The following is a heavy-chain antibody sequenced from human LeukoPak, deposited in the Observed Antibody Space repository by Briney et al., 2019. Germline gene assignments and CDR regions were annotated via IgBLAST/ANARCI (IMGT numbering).Heavy chain of an antibody. J-gene: IGHJ4*02. V-gene: IGHV3-23*01. Sequence: PGGSLRLSCAASGFTFTSYAMSWVRQAPGKGLEWVSGISGSADYTYYADSVRGRFTISSDNFKNTLYLQMNSLRAEDTAVYYCAKDYDRGSNDYWGQGTLVTVSS. D-gene: IGHD3-9*01. CDR1: GFTFTSYA. CDR3: AKDYDRGSNDY. CDR2: ISGSADYT.